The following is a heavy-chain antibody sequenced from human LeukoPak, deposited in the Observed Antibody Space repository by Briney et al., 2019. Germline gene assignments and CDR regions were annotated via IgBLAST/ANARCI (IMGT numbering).Heavy chain of an antibody. D-gene: IGHD1-26*01. V-gene: IGHV3-9*01. CDR2: ISWNSGSI. CDR3: AKDSGSGSYFGYYFVY. CDR1: GFTFDDYA. Sequence: GGSLRLSCAASGFTFDDYAMHWVRQAPGKGLEWVSGISWNSGSIGYADSVKGRFTISRDNAKNSLYLQMNSLRAEDTALYYCAKDSGSGSYFGYYFVYWGQGTLVTVSS. J-gene: IGHJ4*02.